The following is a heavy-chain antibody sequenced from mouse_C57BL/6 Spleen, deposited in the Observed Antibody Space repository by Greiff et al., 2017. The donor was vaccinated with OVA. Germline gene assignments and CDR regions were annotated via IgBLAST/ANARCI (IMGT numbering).Heavy chain of an antibody. V-gene: IGHV5-17*01. CDR3: ARSGILLAFAY. CDR1: GFTFSDYG. D-gene: IGHD3-1*01. CDR2: ISSGSSTI. J-gene: IGHJ3*01. Sequence: EVMLVESGGGLVKPGGSLKLSCAASGFTFSDYGLHWVRQAPEKGLEWVAYISSGSSTIYYADTVKGRFTISRDNAKNTLFLQMTSLRSEDTAMYYCARSGILLAFAYWGQGTLVTVSA.